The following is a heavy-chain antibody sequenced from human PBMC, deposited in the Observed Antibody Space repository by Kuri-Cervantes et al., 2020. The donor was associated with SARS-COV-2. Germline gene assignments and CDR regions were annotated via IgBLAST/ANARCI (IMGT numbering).Heavy chain of an antibody. V-gene: IGHV4-38-2*01. J-gene: IGHJ2*01. CDR3: ARFSGVGSGYYYDL. CDR2: IYHSGST. Sequence: ESLKISCAVSGYSISSGYYWGWIRQPPGKGLEWIGSIYHSGSTYYNPSLKSRVTISVDTSKNQFSLKLSSVTAADTAVYYCARFSGVGSGYYYDLWGRGTLVTVSS. CDR1: GYSISSGYY. D-gene: IGHD3-3*01.